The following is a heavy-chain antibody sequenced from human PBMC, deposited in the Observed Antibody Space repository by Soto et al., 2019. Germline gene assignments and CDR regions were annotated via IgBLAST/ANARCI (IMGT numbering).Heavy chain of an antibody. CDR3: ASQRELLRSVDY. J-gene: IGHJ4*02. Sequence: ALVKVSCKASGGTFSSYAISWVRQAPGQGLEWMGGIIPIFGTANYAQKFQGRVTITADESTSTAYMELSSLRSEDTAVYYCASQRELLRSVDYWGQGTLVTVSS. CDR1: GGTFSSYA. CDR2: IIPIFGTA. D-gene: IGHD1-26*01. V-gene: IGHV1-69*13.